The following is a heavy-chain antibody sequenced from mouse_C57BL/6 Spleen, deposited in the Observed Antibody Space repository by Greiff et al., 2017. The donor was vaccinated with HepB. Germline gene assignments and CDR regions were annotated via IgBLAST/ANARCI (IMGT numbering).Heavy chain of an antibody. D-gene: IGHD2-1*01. Sequence: EVQLQQSGPVLVKPGASVKMSCKASGYTFTDYYMNWVKQSHGKSLEWIGVINPYNGGTSYNQKFKGKATLTVDKSSSTAYMELNSLTSEDSAVYYCARAIYYGNYVDYWGQGTTLTVSS. CDR2: INPYNGGT. CDR1: GYTFTDYY. J-gene: IGHJ2*01. CDR3: ARAIYYGNYVDY. V-gene: IGHV1-19*01.